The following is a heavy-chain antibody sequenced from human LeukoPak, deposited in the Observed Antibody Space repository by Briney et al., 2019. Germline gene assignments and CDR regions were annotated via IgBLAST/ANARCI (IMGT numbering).Heavy chain of an antibody. CDR3: ARGLMATINYFDY. Sequence: SETLSLTCTVSGGSIGSYYWSWIRQPPGKGLEWIGYIYYSGSTNYNPSLKSRVTISVDTSKNQFSLKLGSVTAADTAVYYCARGLMATINYFDYWGQGTLVTVSS. CDR2: IYYSGST. D-gene: IGHD5-24*01. V-gene: IGHV4-59*01. CDR1: GGSIGSYY. J-gene: IGHJ4*02.